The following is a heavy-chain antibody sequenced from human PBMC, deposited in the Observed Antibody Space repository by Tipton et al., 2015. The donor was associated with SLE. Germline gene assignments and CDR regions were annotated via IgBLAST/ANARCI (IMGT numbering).Heavy chain of an antibody. V-gene: IGHV4-34*01. J-gene: IGHJ2*01. D-gene: IGHD3-22*01. CDR1: GGSFSGYY. Sequence: LRLSCAAYGGSFSGYYWSWIRQPPGKGLEWIGEINHSGSTNYNPSLKSRVTISVDTSKNQFSLKLSSVTAADTAVYYCASKDSREYFDLWGRGTLVTVSS. CDR2: INHSGST. CDR3: ASKDSREYFDL.